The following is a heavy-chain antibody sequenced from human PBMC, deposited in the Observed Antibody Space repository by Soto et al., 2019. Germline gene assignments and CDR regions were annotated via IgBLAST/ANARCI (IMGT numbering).Heavy chain of an antibody. Sequence: QVQLEQWGAGLLKPSETLSLTCAIYGGSFSGFSWSWFRQPPGKGLEWIGEINVSGTTNYNPSLKSRVTISADTSKTHFSLRLTSVTAADTAVYYCARETSQNVYSHYGMDVWGQGTTVTVSS. CDR2: INVSGTT. J-gene: IGHJ6*02. V-gene: IGHV4-34*02. CDR3: ARETSQNVYSHYGMDV. CDR1: GGSFSGFS.